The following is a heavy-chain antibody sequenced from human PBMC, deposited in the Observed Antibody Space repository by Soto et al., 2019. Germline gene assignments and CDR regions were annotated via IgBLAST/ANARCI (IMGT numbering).Heavy chain of an antibody. J-gene: IGHJ4*02. V-gene: IGHV3-15*01. CDR3: THDYGDYRYYFDY. D-gene: IGHD4-17*01. Sequence: GGSLRLSCAASGFTFTYAWMSWVRQAPGKGPEWVGRIKSKTDGGTTDYAAPVKGRFTISRDDSKNTLYLQMNSLKIEDTAVYYCTHDYGDYRYYFDYWGPGILVTVSS. CDR1: GFTFTYAW. CDR2: IKSKTDGGTT.